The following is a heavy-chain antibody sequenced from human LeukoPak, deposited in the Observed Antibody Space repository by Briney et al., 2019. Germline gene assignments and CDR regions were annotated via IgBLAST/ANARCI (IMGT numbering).Heavy chain of an antibody. V-gene: IGHV1-8*02. CDR3: ARGLYSGSGSSY. CDR1: GYTFTSYG. J-gene: IGHJ4*02. D-gene: IGHD3-10*01. CDR2: MNPNSGNT. Sequence: ASVKVSCKASGYTFTSYGISWVRQATGQGLEWMGWMNPNSGNTGYAQKFQGRVTMTRNTSISTAYMELSSLRSEDAAVYYCARGLYSGSGSSYWGQGTLVTVSS.